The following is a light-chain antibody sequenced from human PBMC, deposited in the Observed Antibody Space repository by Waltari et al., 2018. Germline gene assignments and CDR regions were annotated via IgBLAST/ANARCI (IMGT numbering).Light chain of an antibody. V-gene: IGLV4-69*01. CDR3: RTWDSGSHAWV. Sequence: QLVLTQSPSASASLGASVKLTCTLSSGHINYAIAWHQQQPQKGPLYLMKLNSNGRHTQGDGIPTRVSGSSAGGVRYLTICSVQSTDEADYYCRTWDSGSHAWVFGGGTKLTVL. CDR2: LNSNGRH. CDR1: SGHINYA. J-gene: IGLJ3*02.